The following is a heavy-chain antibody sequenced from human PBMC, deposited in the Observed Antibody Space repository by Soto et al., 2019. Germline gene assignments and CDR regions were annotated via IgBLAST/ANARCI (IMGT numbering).Heavy chain of an antibody. CDR1: GFTFDDYA. CDR3: AKAPPMITFGKGWFDP. Sequence: EVQLVESGGGLVQPGRSLRLSCAASGFTFDDYAMHWVRQAQGKGLEWVSGISWNSGSIGYADSVKGRFTISRDNAKNSLYLQMNSLRAEDTALYYCAKAPPMITFGKGWFDPWGQGTLVTVSS. V-gene: IGHV3-9*01. D-gene: IGHD3-16*01. J-gene: IGHJ5*02. CDR2: ISWNSGSI.